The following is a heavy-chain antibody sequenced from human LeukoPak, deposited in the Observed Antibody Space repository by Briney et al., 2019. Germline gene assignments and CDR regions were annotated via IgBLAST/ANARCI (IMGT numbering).Heavy chain of an antibody. V-gene: IGHV4-4*07. CDR3: AREALGIVDY. CDR1: GDAITSHY. CDR2: IYTSGST. Sequence: SETLSLTCTVSGDAITSHYWSWIRQPAGKGLEWIGRIYTSGSTNYNPSLKSRVTMSVDTSKNQFSLKLSSVTAADTAVYYCAREALGIVDYWGQGTLVTVSS. D-gene: IGHD7-27*01. J-gene: IGHJ4*02.